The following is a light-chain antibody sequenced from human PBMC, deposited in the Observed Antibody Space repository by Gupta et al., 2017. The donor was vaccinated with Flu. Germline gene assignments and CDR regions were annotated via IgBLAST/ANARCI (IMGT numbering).Light chain of an antibody. CDR3: QQESNWPWT. CDR1: QSVSTN. Sequence: EIVMTQSPATLSVSPGERATLSCRASQSVSTNLVWYQQKPGQAPRLLIYGASTRATGIPARFSGSGSGTEFTLSISSRQSEDFAIYYCQQESNWPWTFGQGTKVEV. J-gene: IGKJ1*01. V-gene: IGKV3-15*01. CDR2: GAS.